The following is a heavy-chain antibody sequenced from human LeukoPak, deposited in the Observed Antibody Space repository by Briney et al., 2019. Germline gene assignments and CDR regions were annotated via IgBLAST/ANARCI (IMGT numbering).Heavy chain of an antibody. Sequence: PSETLSLTCTVSGGSISSYYWSWIRQPAGKGLEWIGRIYTSGSTNYNPSLKSRVTMSVDTSKNQFSLKLSSVTAADTAVYYCARVGTYYYGSGVNYYFDYWGQGTLVTVSS. D-gene: IGHD3-10*01. CDR3: ARVGTYYYGSGVNYYFDY. J-gene: IGHJ4*02. V-gene: IGHV4-4*07. CDR1: GGSISSYY. CDR2: IYTSGST.